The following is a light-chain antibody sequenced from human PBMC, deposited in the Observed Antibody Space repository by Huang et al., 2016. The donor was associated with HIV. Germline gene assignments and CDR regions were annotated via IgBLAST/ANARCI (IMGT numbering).Light chain of an antibody. Sequence: DIQMTQSPSTLSASIGDRVTITCRASQTITWWLAWYQQKTGKDPKVLIYKAASLESGVPSRFIGSGSGTEFTLTISSLQPDDFATYYCQQYNAYLWTFGQGTKVEI. CDR3: QQYNAYLWT. CDR1: QTITWW. CDR2: KAA. J-gene: IGKJ1*01. V-gene: IGKV1-5*03.